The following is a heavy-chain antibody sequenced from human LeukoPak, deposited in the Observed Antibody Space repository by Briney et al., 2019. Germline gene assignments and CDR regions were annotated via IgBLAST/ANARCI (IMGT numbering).Heavy chain of an antibody. CDR3: ARGFSY. CDR1: GFTFSSYE. Sequence: PGGSLRLSCIASGFTFSSYEMSWVRQAPGKGLEWVSYISSSSGIFYADSVKGRFTISRDNAKNSLYLQMNNLRAEDTAVYYCARGFSYWGQGTLVTVSS. V-gene: IGHV3-48*03. CDR2: ISSSSGI. J-gene: IGHJ4*02.